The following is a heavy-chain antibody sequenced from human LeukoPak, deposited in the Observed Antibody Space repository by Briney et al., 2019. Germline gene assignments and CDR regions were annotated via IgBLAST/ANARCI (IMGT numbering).Heavy chain of an antibody. CDR2: TYYRSKWYN. D-gene: IGHD2-2*01. V-gene: IGHV6-1*01. Sequence: SQTLSLTCAISGDSVSINSAAWNWIRQSPSRGLEWLGRTYYRSKWYNDYAVSVKSRITINPDTSKNQFSLQLNSVTPEDTAVYYCARDKRCSSTSCPFWWWFDPWGQGTLVTVSS. CDR1: GDSVSINSAA. CDR3: ARDKRCSSTSCPFWWWFDP. J-gene: IGHJ5*02.